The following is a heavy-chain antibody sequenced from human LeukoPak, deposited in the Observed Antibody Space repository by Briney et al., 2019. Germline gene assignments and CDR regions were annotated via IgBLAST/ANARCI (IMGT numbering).Heavy chain of an antibody. CDR2: ISAYNGNT. CDR1: GYTFTSYG. CDR3: AREGGVSGSYFRMASPNYYFDY. D-gene: IGHD1-26*01. J-gene: IGHJ4*02. Sequence: GASVKVSCKASGYTFTSYGISWVRQAPGQGLEWMGWISAYNGNTNYAQKLQGRVTMTTDTSTSTAYMELRSLRSDDTAVYYCAREGGVSGSYFRMASPNYYFDYWGQGTLVTVSS. V-gene: IGHV1-18*01.